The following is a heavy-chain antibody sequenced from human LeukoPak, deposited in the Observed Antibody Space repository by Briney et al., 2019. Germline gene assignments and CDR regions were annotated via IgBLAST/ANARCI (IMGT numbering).Heavy chain of an antibody. D-gene: IGHD3-9*01. V-gene: IGHV3-21*01. Sequence: PGGSLGLSCAASGFIFSSYTINWVRQAPGKGLEWVSSISSSSSYIYYADSVKGRFTISRDNARNSLYLQMNSLRAEDTAVYYCATPGSYDILTGHPFDYWGQGTLVTVSA. J-gene: IGHJ4*02. CDR1: GFIFSSYT. CDR2: ISSSSSYI. CDR3: ATPGSYDILTGHPFDY.